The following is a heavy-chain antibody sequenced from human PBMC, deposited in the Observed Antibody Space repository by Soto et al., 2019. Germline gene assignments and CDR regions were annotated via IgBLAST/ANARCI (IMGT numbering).Heavy chain of an antibody. CDR3: ARDHISPGWFDP. Sequence: PSETLSLTCTVSGGSISSGDYYWSWIRQPPGKGLEWIGYIYYIGSTNYNPSLKSRVTISVDTSKNQFSLKLSSVTAADTAVYYCARDHISPGWFDPWGQGTLVTVS. J-gene: IGHJ5*02. CDR1: GGSISSGDYY. CDR2: IYYIGST. D-gene: IGHD2-21*01. V-gene: IGHV4-61*08.